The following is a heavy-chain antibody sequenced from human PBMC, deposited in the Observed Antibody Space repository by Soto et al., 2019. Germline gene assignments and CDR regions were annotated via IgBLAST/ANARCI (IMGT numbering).Heavy chain of an antibody. D-gene: IGHD2-15*01. V-gene: IGHV2-5*02. CDR3: AHTPYCSGGSCYSVVGY. Sequence: QITLKESGPTLVKPTQTLTLTCTFSGFSLSTSGVGVGWIRQPPGKALEWLALIYWDDDKRYSPSLKSRLTITKDTSKNQVVLTMTNMDPVDTATYYSAHTPYCSGGSCYSVVGYWGQGTLVTVSS. CDR2: IYWDDDK. CDR1: GFSLSTSGVG. J-gene: IGHJ4*02.